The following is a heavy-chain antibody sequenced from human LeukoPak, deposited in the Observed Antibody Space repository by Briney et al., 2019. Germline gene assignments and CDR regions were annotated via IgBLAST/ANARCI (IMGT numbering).Heavy chain of an antibody. Sequence: GGSLRLSCAASGFTFDDYGMSLVRQGPGKGLEWVSGINWNGGNTGYADSVKGRFTIFRDNAKNSLYLEMDSLRVEDTALYYCARTSDGNWFDPWGQGTLVSVSS. CDR2: INWNGGNT. CDR1: GFTFDDYG. J-gene: IGHJ5*02. D-gene: IGHD1-26*01. V-gene: IGHV3-20*04. CDR3: ARTSDGNWFDP.